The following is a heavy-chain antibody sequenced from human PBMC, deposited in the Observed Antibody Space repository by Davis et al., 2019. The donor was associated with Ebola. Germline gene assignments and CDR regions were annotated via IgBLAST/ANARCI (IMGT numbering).Heavy chain of an antibody. CDR2: IYYSGST. CDR1: GGSISSYY. Sequence: PSETLSLTCTVSGGSISSYYWSWIRQPPGKGLEWIGYIYYSGSTNYNPSLKSRVTISVDRSKNQFSLKLSSVTAADTAVYYCAGDYRSSSVYFDYWGQGTLVTVSS. CDR3: AGDYRSSSVYFDY. J-gene: IGHJ4*02. V-gene: IGHV4-59*12. D-gene: IGHD6-6*01.